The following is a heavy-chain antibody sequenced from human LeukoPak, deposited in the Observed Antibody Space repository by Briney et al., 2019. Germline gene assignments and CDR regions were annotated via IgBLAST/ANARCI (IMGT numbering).Heavy chain of an antibody. V-gene: IGHV3-23*01. J-gene: IGHJ2*01. CDR1: GICFSSYA. Sequence: GGSLRLSCEVSGICFSSYAMSWVRQAPGKGPEWVSVIRESGGSTAYADSVTGRFTISRDNSKKTLYLQMNSLRAEDTAVYYCALHRGYHNGDVVGYFDLWGRGSLVIVSS. D-gene: IGHD6-13*01. CDR2: IRESGGST. CDR3: ALHRGYHNGDVVGYFDL.